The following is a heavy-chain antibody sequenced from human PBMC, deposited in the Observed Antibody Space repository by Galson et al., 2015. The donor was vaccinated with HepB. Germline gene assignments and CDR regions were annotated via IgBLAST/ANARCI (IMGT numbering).Heavy chain of an antibody. V-gene: IGHV3-30*02. CDR1: GFTFSSYG. CDR2: IRYDGSNK. CDR3: AKGIYSSGGNFDY. J-gene: IGHJ4*02. D-gene: IGHD6-19*01. Sequence: SLRLSCAASGFTFSSYGMHWVRQAPGKGLEWVAFIRYDGSNKYYADSVKGRFTISRDNSKNTLYLRMNSLRAEDTAVYYCAKGIYSSGGNFDYWGQGTLVTVSS.